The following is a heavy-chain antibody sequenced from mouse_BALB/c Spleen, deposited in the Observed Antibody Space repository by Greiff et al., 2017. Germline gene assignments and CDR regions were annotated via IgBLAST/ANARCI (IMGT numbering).Heavy chain of an antibody. V-gene: IGHV5-6-3*01. CDR1: GFTFSSYG. J-gene: IGHJ2*01. CDR3: ARAWWDYFDY. CDR2: INSNGGST. Sequence: EVKLVESGGGLVHPGGSLKLSCAASGFTFSSYGMSWVRQTPDKRLELVATINSNGGSTYYPDSVKGRFTISRDNAKNTLYLQMSSLKSEDTAMYYCARAWWDYFDYWGQGTTLTVSS. D-gene: IGHD1-1*02.